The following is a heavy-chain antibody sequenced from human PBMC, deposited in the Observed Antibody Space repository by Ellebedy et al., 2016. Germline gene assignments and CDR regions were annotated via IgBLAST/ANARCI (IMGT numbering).Heavy chain of an antibody. CDR2: ISYDGSEM. Sequence: GESLKISXAASGFTFSRYGMHWVRQAPGKGLEWVAVISYDGSEMYYADSVKGRFTISRDNSKNTLYLQMNSLRTEDTAVYYCAKDWLVFLGWLDPWGQGTLVTVSS. V-gene: IGHV3-30*18. D-gene: IGHD6-19*01. CDR1: GFTFSRYG. J-gene: IGHJ5*02. CDR3: AKDWLVFLGWLDP.